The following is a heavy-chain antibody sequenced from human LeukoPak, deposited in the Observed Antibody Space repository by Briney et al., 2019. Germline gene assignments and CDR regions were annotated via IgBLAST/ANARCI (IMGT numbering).Heavy chain of an antibody. J-gene: IGHJ4*02. CDR2: IIPIFGTA. V-gene: IGHV1-69*05. D-gene: IGHD2-15*01. CDR1: GGTFSSYA. Sequence: SVKVSCKASGGTFSSYAISWVRQAPGQGLEWMGRIIPIFGTANYAQKLQSRVTMTTDTSTSTAYMELRSLRSDDTAVYYCARGRAVVVAATDYWGQGTLVTVSS. CDR3: ARGRAVVVAATDY.